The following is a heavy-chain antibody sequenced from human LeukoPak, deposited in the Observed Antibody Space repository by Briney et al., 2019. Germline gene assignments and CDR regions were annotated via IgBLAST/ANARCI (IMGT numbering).Heavy chain of an antibody. CDR3: AGGGYSYGHSFDY. D-gene: IGHD5-18*01. CDR2: IYYSSST. CDR1: GGSIISYY. J-gene: IGHJ4*02. V-gene: IGHV4-59*01. Sequence: SGTLSLTGTVSGGSIISYYWSWIRQPPGKGLAWTGYIYYSSSTNYNPSLKSRVTISVDTSKNQFSLKLSSVTAADTAVYYCAGGGYSYGHSFDYWGQGTLVTVSS.